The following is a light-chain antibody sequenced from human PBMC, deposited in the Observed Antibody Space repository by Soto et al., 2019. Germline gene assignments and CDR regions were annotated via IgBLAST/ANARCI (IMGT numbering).Light chain of an antibody. J-gene: IGKJ5*01. V-gene: IGKV1-33*01. Sequence: DIQMTQSPSSLSASVGDRVTITCQASQDISNYSNWYQQKLGKAPKLLIYDASNLETGVPSRFSGSGSGIDFTLSISSLQPEDIATYYCQQYSHLITFGQGTRLEMK. CDR2: DAS. CDR1: QDISNY. CDR3: QQYSHLIT.